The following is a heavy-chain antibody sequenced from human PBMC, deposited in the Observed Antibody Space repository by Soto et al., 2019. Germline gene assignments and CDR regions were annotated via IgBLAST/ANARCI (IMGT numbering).Heavy chain of an antibody. CDR2: ISGNAATT. J-gene: IGHJ5*02. D-gene: IGHD2-2*01. CDR3: ARDRFRSASSCYFP. Sequence: EVQLLESGGDLIHPGGSLRLSCAGSGFSFSSYALAWVRQAPGKGLEWVSSISGNAATTSYAESVKGRFAISRDNSKSTLYLQMNSLRVEDTAVYYCARDRFRSASSCYFPWGQGTLVTVSS. CDR1: GFSFSSYA. V-gene: IGHV3-23*01.